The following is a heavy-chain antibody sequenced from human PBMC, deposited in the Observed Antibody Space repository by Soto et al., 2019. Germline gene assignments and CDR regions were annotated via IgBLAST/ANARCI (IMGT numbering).Heavy chain of an antibody. D-gene: IGHD7-27*01. CDR3: CRLTGDPDY. J-gene: IGHJ4*02. V-gene: IGHV4-30-2*01. Sequence: SETLSLTCAVSGGSISRGSYSWSWIRQPPGKSQEWIGYIYNGGGIYYNPSLKSRDYISLDGSKNQFSLKLNSVTAADTAVYYCCRLTGDPDYWRQGARVTVSS. CDR1: GGSISRGSYS. CDR2: IYNGGGI.